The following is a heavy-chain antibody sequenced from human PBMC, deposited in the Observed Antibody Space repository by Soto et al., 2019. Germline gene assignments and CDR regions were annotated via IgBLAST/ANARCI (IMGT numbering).Heavy chain of an antibody. J-gene: IGHJ4*02. V-gene: IGHV3-33*01. D-gene: IGHD3-10*01. Sequence: QVQLVESGGGVVQPGRSLRLSCAASGFTFSSYGMHWVRQAPGKGLEWVAVIWYDGSNKYYADSVKGRFTISRDNSKNTLYLQMNSLRAEDTAVYYCAIDRSGSGSYYTYWGQGTLVTVSS. CDR3: AIDRSGSGSYYTY. CDR2: IWYDGSNK. CDR1: GFTFSSYG.